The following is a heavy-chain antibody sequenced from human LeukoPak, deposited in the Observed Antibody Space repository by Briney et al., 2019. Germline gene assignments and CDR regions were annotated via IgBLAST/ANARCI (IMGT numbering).Heavy chain of an antibody. J-gene: IGHJ4*02. CDR1: GYTLTELS. Sequence: ASVKVSCKVSGYTLTELSMHWVRQAPGQGLEWMGWISAYNGNTNYAQKLQGRVTMTTDTSTSTAYMELRSLRSDDTAVYYCARAHGDYVSFDYWGQGTLVTVSS. CDR3: ARAHGDYVSFDY. V-gene: IGHV1-18*01. CDR2: ISAYNGNT. D-gene: IGHD4-17*01.